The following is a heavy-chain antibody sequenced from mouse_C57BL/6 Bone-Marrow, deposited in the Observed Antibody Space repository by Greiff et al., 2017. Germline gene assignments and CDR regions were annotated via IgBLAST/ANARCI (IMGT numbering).Heavy chain of an antibody. J-gene: IGHJ2*01. Sequence: QVQLQQSGAELVKPGASVKLSCKASGYTFTSYWMHWVKQRPGQGLEWIGMINPNSGSTNYNEKFKGKATLTVDKSSSTAYMQLSSLTSEDSAVYDCARICYYDSSDYWGQGTTLTVSS. V-gene: IGHV1-64*01. CDR2: INPNSGST. CDR1: GYTFTSYW. CDR3: ARICYYDSSDY. D-gene: IGHD1-1*01.